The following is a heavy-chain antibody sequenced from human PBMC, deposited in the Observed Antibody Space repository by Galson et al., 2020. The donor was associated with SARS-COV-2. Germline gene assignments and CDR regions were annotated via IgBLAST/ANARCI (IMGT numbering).Heavy chain of an antibody. Sequence: SETLSLTCTVSGGSISSSSYYWGWIRQPPGKGLEWIGSIYYSGSTYYNPSLKSRVTISVDTSKNQFSLKLSSVTAADTAVYYCARQYVLRYFDWLFHGSGMDVWGQGTTVTVSS. CDR2: IYYSGST. D-gene: IGHD3-9*01. J-gene: IGHJ6*02. CDR3: ARQYVLRYFDWLFHGSGMDV. V-gene: IGHV4-39*01. CDR1: GGSISSSSYY.